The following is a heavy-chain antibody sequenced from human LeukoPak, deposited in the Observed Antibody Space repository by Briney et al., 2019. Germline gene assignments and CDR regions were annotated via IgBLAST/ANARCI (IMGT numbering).Heavy chain of an antibody. J-gene: IGHJ4*02. CDR2: IRYDGSNK. D-gene: IGHD6-19*01. CDR1: GFTFSSYG. Sequence: GGSLRLSCAASGFTFSSYGMHWVRQAPGKGLEWVAFIRYDGSNKCYADSVKGRFTISRDNSKNTLYLQMNSLRAEDTAVYYCASDSSGWSAFDYWGQGTLVTVSS. CDR3: ASDSSGWSAFDY. V-gene: IGHV3-30*02.